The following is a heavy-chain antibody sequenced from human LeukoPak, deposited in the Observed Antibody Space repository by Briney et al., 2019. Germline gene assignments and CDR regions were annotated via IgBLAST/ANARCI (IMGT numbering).Heavy chain of an antibody. CDR3: ASSGYCTNGVCSDFDY. D-gene: IGHD2-8*01. J-gene: IGHJ4*02. Sequence: SETLSLTCAVYGGSFSGYYWSWVRQPPGKGLEWIGEINHSGSTNYNPSLKSRVTISVDTSKNQFSLKLSSVTAADTAVYYCASSGYCTNGVCSDFDYWGQGTLVTVSS. V-gene: IGHV4-34*01. CDR1: GGSFSGYY. CDR2: INHSGST.